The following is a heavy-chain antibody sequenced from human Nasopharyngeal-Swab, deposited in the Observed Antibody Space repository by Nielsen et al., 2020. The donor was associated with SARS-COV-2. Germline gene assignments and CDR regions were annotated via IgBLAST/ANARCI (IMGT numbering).Heavy chain of an antibody. J-gene: IGHJ4*02. CDR3: ARGSRAWY. CDR1: GFTFSSYE. CDR2: ISSSGNTL. V-gene: IGHV3-48*03. Sequence: GSLRLSCAASGFTFSSYEMNWVRQAPGKGLEWVSYISSSGNTLYYADSVKGRFTVSRDNAKNSLFLHLGSLRAEDTAVYYCARGSRAWYWGQGTLVTVSS.